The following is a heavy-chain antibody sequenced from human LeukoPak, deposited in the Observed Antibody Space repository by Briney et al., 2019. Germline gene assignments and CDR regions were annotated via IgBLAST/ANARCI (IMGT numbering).Heavy chain of an antibody. D-gene: IGHD5-18*01. CDR2: IYYSGST. V-gene: IGHV4-59*08. CDR1: GGSISSYY. J-gene: IGHJ4*02. CDR3: ARFKAGYSYGYDY. Sequence: SETLSLTCTVSGGSISSYYWSWIRQPPGKGLEWIGYIYYSGSTNYNPSLKSRVTISVDTSKNQFSLKLSSVTAADTAVYYCARFKAGYSYGYDYWGQGTLVTVSS.